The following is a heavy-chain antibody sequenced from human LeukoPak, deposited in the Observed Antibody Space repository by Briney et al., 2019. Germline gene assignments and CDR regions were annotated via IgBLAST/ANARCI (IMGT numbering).Heavy chain of an antibody. D-gene: IGHD6-19*01. Sequence: SVKVSRKASGGTFSSYAISWVRQAPGQGLEWMGRIIPIFGTANYAQKFQGRVTITADKSTSTAYMELSSLRSEDTAVYYCASSTPGIAVAGTRFDYWGQGTLVTVSS. CDR3: ASSTPGIAVAGTRFDY. CDR2: IIPIFGTA. V-gene: IGHV1-69*06. CDR1: GGTFSSYA. J-gene: IGHJ4*02.